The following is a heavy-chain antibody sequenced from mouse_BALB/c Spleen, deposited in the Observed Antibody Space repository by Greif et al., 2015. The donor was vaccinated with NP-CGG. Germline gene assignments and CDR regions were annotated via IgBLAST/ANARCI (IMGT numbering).Heavy chain of an antibody. D-gene: IGHD2-14*01. CDR2: IHPSDSET. Sequence: QVQLKESGAELVRPGASVKLSCKASGYSFTSYWMNWVKQRPGQGLEWIGMIHPSDSETRLNQKFKDKATLTVDKSSSXAYMQLSSPTSEDSAVYYCALYRYDNAWYFDVWGAGTTVTVSS. V-gene: IGHV1-74*01. J-gene: IGHJ1*01. CDR1: GYSFTSYW. CDR3: ALYRYDNAWYFDV.